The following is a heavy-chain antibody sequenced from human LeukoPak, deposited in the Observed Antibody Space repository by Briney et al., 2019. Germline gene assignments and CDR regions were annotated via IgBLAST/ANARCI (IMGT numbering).Heavy chain of an antibody. J-gene: IGHJ4*02. D-gene: IGHD5-12*01. V-gene: IGHV4-59*08. CDR2: IYYSGTT. CDR3: ARRRGRGYDLPSKYYFDY. CDR1: GGSISSHY. Sequence: SETLSLTCTVSGGSISSHYWSWIRQPPGKGLEWIGYIYYSGTTNYNPSLKSRVTISVDTSKNQFSLKLSSVTAADTAVYYCARRRGRGYDLPSKYYFDYWGQGTLVTVSS.